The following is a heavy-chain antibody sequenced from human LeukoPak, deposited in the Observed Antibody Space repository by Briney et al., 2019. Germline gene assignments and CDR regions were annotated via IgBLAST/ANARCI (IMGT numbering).Heavy chain of an antibody. D-gene: IGHD2-15*01. CDR2: IYYSGST. V-gene: IGHV4-59*01. CDR3: ARDRCSGGSCHPYYYYMDV. J-gene: IGHJ6*03. Sequence: SETLSLTCTVSGGSISSYYWSWIRQPPGKGLEWIGYIYYSGSTNYNPSLKSRVAISVDTSKNQFSLKLSSVTAADTAVYYCARDRCSGGSCHPYYYYMDVGGKGPTVSVSS. CDR1: GGSISSYY.